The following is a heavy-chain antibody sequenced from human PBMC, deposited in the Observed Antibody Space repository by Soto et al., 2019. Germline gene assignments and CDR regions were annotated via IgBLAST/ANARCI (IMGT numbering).Heavy chain of an antibody. D-gene: IGHD1-26*01. J-gene: IGHJ5*01. Sequence: QVQLQESGPGLVKPSQTLSLTCSVSGGSISSGGYYWRWIRQHPEKGLEWIGYIYYSGSTNYNPSLKSRVIISVDTYSNRCSLDLRSVTAADTAIYYCARHSASWQWFDYWGQGTLVTVSS. CDR2: IYYSGST. V-gene: IGHV4-31*03. CDR3: ARHSASWQWFDY. CDR1: GGSISSGGYY.